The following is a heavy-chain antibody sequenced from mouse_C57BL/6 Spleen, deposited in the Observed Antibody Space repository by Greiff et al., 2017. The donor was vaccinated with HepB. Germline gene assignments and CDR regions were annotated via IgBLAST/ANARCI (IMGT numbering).Heavy chain of an antibody. V-gene: IGHV1-69*01. CDR1: GYTFTSYW. Sequence: QVQLKESGAELVMPGASVKLSCKASGYTFTSYWMHWVKQRPGQGLEWIGEIDPSDSYTNYNQKFKGKSTLTVDKSSSTAYMQLSSLTSEDSAVYYCARSITTVVAKAMDYWGQGTSVTVSS. CDR3: ARSITTVVAKAMDY. J-gene: IGHJ4*01. D-gene: IGHD1-1*01. CDR2: IDPSDSYT.